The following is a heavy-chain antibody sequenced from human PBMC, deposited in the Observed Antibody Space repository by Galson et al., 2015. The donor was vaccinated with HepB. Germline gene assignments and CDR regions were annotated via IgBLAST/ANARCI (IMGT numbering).Heavy chain of an antibody. J-gene: IGHJ3*02. CDR1: GTFSSYA. CDR3: ARDLRNAFDI. D-gene: IGHD4-17*01. CDR2: IIPIFGTA. V-gene: IGHV1-69*01. Sequence: GTFSSYAISWVRQAPGQGLEWMGGIIPIFGTANYAQKFQGRVTITADESTSTAYMELSSLRSEDTAVYYCARDLRNAFDIWGQGTMVTVSS.